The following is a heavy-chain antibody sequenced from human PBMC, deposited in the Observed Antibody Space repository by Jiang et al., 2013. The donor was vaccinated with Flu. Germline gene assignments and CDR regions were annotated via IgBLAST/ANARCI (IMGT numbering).Heavy chain of an antibody. CDR3: ARDPFQYYYGSGSYYRYFDY. V-gene: IGHV4-4*02. CDR2: IYHSGST. CDR1: GGSISSSNW. D-gene: IGHD3-10*01. J-gene: IGHJ4*02. Sequence: GPGLVKPSGTLSLTCAVSGGSISSSNWWSWVRQPPGKGLEWIGEIYHSGSTNYNPSLKSRVTISVDKSKNQFSLKLSSVTAADTAVYYCARDPFQYYYGSGSYYRYFDYWGQGTLGHRLL.